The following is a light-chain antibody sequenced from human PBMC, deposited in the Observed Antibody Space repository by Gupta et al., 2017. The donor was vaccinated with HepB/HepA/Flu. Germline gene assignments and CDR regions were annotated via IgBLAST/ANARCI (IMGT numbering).Light chain of an antibody. CDR2: SAS. J-gene: IGKJ1*01. CDR1: QSVSSNY. V-gene: IGKV3-20*01. Sequence: EFVLTQSPGTLSLSPGERATLSCRASQSVSSNYLAWYQQKPGQAPRLLIYSASSRATGIPDRFSGSGSGTDFTLTINRLEPEDFAVYYCQQYGRSTWTFGQGTKVEI. CDR3: QQYGRSTWT.